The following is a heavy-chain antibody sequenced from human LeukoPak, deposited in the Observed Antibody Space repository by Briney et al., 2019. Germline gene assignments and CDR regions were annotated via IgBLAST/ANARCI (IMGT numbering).Heavy chain of an antibody. J-gene: IGHJ4*02. CDR1: GYTFTSYA. D-gene: IGHD6-19*01. CDR3: ARGPYSSGPTPFDY. V-gene: IGHV1-3*01. CDR2: IKAGNGKT. Sequence: ASVKVSRKPPGYTFTSYATHGVRQAPGQRLEWMAWIKAGNGKTKYSQKFQGRVTITRDTSASTAYMELSSLRSEDTAVYYCARGPYSSGPTPFDYWGQGTLVTVSS.